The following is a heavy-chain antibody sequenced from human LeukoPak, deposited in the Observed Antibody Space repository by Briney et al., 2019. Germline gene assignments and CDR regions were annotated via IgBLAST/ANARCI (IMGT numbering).Heavy chain of an antibody. J-gene: IGHJ4*02. V-gene: IGHV3-30*04. D-gene: IGHD3-22*01. CDR1: GFTLSNYA. CDR3: TRGPATDYYDTSGYCDY. CDR2: ISFDGRNT. Sequence: GGSLRLSCAASGFTLSNYAMHWVRQPPGKGLEWVTNISFDGRNTHYVDSVKGRFTISRDISKNTLYLQMSSLRPEDTAVYYCTRGPATDYYDTSGYCDYWGQGTLVTVSS.